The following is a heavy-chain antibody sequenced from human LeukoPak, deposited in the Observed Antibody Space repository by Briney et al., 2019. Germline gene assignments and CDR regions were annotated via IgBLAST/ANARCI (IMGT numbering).Heavy chain of an antibody. CDR3: ARAQGGIAASDAFDI. CDR1: GGTFGSYA. V-gene: IGHV1-69*01. D-gene: IGHD6-13*01. J-gene: IGHJ3*02. Sequence: SVKVSCKASGGTFGSYAISWVRQAPGQGLEWMGGIIPIFGTANYAQKFQGRVTITADESTSTAYMELSSLRSEDTAVYYCARAQGGIAASDAFDIWGQGTMVTVSS. CDR2: IIPIFGTA.